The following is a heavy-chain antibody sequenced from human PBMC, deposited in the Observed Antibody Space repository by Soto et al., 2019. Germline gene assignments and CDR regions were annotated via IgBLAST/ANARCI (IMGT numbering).Heavy chain of an antibody. CDR3: ARDLRLTGDPPGDAFDI. CDR2: IYYSGST. J-gene: IGHJ3*02. D-gene: IGHD7-27*01. CDR1: GGSISSYY. V-gene: IGHV4-59*01. Sequence: SETLSLTCTVSGGSISSYYWSWIRQPPGKGLEWIGYIYYSGSTNYNPSLKSRVTISVDTSKNQFSLKLSSVTAADTAVYYCARDLRLTGDPPGDAFDIWGQGTMVTVSS.